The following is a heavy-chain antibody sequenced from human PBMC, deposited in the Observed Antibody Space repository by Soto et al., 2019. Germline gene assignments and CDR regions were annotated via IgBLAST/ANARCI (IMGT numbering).Heavy chain of an antibody. D-gene: IGHD3-10*01. V-gene: IGHV2-70*12. CDR1: GFSLTTPGMW. J-gene: IGHJ6*02. CDR2: IDWDDDK. CDR3: AHIRGAGAYYYYPMDV. Sequence: ASGPTLVNPRHALTLTCTFSGFSLTTPGMWVSWIRQPPGKALEWLAVIDWDDDKYYSTSLKTRLSISMDTSKNQVVLEMTNVAPVDTATYYCAHIRGAGAYYYYPMDVWGQGTTVTVSS.